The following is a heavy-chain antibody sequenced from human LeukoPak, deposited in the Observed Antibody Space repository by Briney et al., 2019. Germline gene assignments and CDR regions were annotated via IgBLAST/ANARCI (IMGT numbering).Heavy chain of an antibody. Sequence: SGGSLRLSCAASGFTFSSYAMHWVRQAPGKGLEWVAVISYDGSNKYYADSVKGRFTISRDNSKNTLYLQMNSLRAEDTAVYYCARGGSGSTYGLFDYWGQGILVTVSS. CDR1: GFTFSSYA. V-gene: IGHV3-30-3*01. D-gene: IGHD5-18*01. CDR2: ISYDGSNK. CDR3: ARGGSGSTYGLFDY. J-gene: IGHJ4*02.